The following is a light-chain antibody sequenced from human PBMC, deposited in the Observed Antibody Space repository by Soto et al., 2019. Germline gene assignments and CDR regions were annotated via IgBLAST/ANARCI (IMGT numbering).Light chain of an antibody. V-gene: IGLV2-14*03. CDR1: SSDVGGYNY. CDR2: DVT. CDR3: SSYTSSSVV. J-gene: IGLJ2*01. Sequence: QSALTQPASVSGSPGQSITISCTGTSSDVGGYNYVSWYQHHPGKAPKLMIYDVTNRPSGVSSRFSGSKSGNTASLTISGLQAEDEADYYCSSYTSSSVVFGGGTQLTVL.